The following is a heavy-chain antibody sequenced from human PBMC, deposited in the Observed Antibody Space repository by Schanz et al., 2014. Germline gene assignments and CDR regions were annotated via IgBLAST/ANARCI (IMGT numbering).Heavy chain of an antibody. CDR1: GFTFSSYA. CDR3: AKDSTHIDIVLVPTAIDY. D-gene: IGHD2-2*01. CDR2: IWSDGSGK. V-gene: IGHV3-33*06. Sequence: QVQLVESGGGLVKPGGSLRLSCAASGFTFSSYAMSWVRQAPGKGLEWVAVIWSDGSGKYYADSVKGRFTISRDSPKNTLYLQMNSLRAEDTAVYYCAKDSTHIDIVLVPTAIDYWGQGTLVTVSS. J-gene: IGHJ4*02.